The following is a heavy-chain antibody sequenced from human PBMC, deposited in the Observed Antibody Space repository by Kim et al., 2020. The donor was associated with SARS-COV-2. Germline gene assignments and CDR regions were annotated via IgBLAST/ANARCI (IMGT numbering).Heavy chain of an antibody. J-gene: IGHJ4*02. V-gene: IGHV3-30*18. CDR3: AKDQGTVTRLDY. CDR1: GFTFSSYG. D-gene: IGHD4-17*01. Sequence: GGSLRLSCAASGFTFSSYGMHWVRQAPGKGLEWVAVISYDGSNKYYADSVKGRFTISRDNSKNTLYLQMNSLRAEDTAVYYCAKDQGTVTRLDYWGQGTLVTVSS. CDR2: ISYDGSNK.